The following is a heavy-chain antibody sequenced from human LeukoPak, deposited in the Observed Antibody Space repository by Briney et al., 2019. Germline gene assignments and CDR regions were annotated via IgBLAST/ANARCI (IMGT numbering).Heavy chain of an antibody. Sequence: PGRSLRLSCAASGFTFSSYAMHWVRQAPGKGLEWVAVISYDGSNKYYADSVKGRSTISRDNSKNTLYLQMNSLRAEDTAVYYCARDTPLPDYYDSSGYSRLIDYWGQGTLVTVSS. CDR2: ISYDGSNK. D-gene: IGHD3-22*01. CDR1: GFTFSSYA. V-gene: IGHV3-30*04. J-gene: IGHJ4*02. CDR3: ARDTPLPDYYDSSGYSRLIDY.